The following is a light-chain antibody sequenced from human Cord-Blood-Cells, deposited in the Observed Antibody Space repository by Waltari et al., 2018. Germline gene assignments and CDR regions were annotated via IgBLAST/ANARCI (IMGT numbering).Light chain of an antibody. V-gene: IGKV3-11*01. CDR2: DAC. Sequence: EIVLTQSPATLSLSPGKGATLSCRASQSGSSYLACYQQKPGQAPRLLIYDACNRAAGLSAWFSGSGAGKDFTLTISSLADEYFAVYYCQQRSNWWTFGQGTKVEIK. CDR3: QQRSNWWT. J-gene: IGKJ1*01. CDR1: QSGSSY.